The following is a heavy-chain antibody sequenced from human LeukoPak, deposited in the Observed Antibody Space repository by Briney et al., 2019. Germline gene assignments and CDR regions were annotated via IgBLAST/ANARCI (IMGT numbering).Heavy chain of an antibody. Sequence: GASVKVSCKASGYTFTSYYMHWVRQAPGQGLEWMGIINPSGGSTSYAQKFQGRVTMTRDMSTSTVYMELSSLRSEDTAVYYCARGGPYYYDSSGLGPYYFGYWGQGTLVTVSS. CDR3: ARGGPYYYDSSGLGPYYFGY. J-gene: IGHJ4*02. CDR1: GYTFTSYY. V-gene: IGHV1-46*01. CDR2: INPSGGST. D-gene: IGHD3-22*01.